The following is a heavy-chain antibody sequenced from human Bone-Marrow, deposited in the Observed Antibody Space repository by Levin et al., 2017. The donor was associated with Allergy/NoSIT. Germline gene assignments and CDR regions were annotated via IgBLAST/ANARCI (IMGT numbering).Heavy chain of an antibody. V-gene: IGHV2-5*02. J-gene: IGHJ6*02. CDR2: IYWDDDK. CDR3: AHNRLTPTKYYYYGMDV. CDR1: GFSLSTSGVG. Sequence: SGPTLVKPTQTLTLTCTFSGFSLSTSGVGVGWIRQPPGKALEWLALIYWDDDKRYSPSLKSRLTITKDTSKNQVVLTMTNMDPVDTATYYCAHNRLTPTKYYYYGMDVWGQGTTVTVSS. D-gene: IGHD4/OR15-4a*01.